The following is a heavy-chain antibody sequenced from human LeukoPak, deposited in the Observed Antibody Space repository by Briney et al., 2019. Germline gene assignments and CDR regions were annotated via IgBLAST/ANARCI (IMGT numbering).Heavy chain of an antibody. CDR1: GYTFTGYY. V-gene: IGHV1-2*06. J-gene: IGHJ2*01. CDR2: INPNSGGT. Sequence: ASVKVSCKASGYTFTGYYMHWVRQAPGQGLEWTGRINPNSGGTNYAQKFQGRVTMTRDTSISTAYMELSWLRSDDTAVYYCARDLPVGYYYDSSGYYPYWYFDLRGRGTLVTVSS. D-gene: IGHD3-22*01. CDR3: ARDLPVGYYYDSSGYYPYWYFDL.